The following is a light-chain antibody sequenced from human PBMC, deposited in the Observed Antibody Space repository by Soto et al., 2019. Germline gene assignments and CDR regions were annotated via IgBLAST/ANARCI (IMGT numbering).Light chain of an antibody. CDR1: QSISSY. CDR2: AAS. J-gene: IGKJ1*01. Sequence: DIQMTQSPSSLSASVGDRVTITCRASQSISSYLNWYQQKPGKAPKLLIYAASSLQSGVPSRFSGSGSGTDFTLTISRLEPEDFAVYYCQQYGSSPQWTFGQGTKVEIK. V-gene: IGKV1-39*01. CDR3: QQYGSSPQWT.